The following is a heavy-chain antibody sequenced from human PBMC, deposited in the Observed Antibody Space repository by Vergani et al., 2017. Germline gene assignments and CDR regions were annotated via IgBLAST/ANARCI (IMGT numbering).Heavy chain of an antibody. Sequence: QVQLVQSGAEVKKPGSSVKVSCKASGGTFSSYTISWVRQAPGQGLEWMGRIIPILGIANYAQKFQGRSTITADKSTSTAYMELSSLRSEDTAVYYCARGTDGYNYYYYYGMDVWGQGTTVTVSS. D-gene: IGHD5-24*01. J-gene: IGHJ6*02. CDR1: GGTFSSYT. CDR2: IIPILGIA. CDR3: ARGTDGYNYYYYYGMDV. V-gene: IGHV1-69*02.